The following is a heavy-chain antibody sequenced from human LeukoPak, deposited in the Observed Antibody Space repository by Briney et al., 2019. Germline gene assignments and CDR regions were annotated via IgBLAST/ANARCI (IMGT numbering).Heavy chain of an antibody. CDR1: GFTFSSYS. Sequence: PGGSLRLSCAASGFTFSSYSMNWVRQAPGKGLEWVSSISSSSSYIYYADSVKGRFTISRDNAKNSLYLQMNSLGAEDTTLYYCAKGRIWGYFDYWGQGTLVTVSS. D-gene: IGHD2-15*01. V-gene: IGHV3-21*01. CDR3: AKGRIWGYFDY. CDR2: ISSSSSYI. J-gene: IGHJ4*02.